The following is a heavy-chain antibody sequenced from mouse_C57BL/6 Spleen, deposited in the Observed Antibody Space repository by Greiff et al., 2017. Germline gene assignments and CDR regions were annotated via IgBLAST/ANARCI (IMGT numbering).Heavy chain of an antibody. CDR1: GFTFRSYG. J-gene: IGHJ4*01. D-gene: IGHD3-3*01. V-gene: IGHV5-6*01. CDR3: ARQGLYAMDY. Sequence: EVQLVESGGDLVKPGGSLKLSCAASGFTFRSYGMSWVRQTPDKRLEWVATISSGGSYTYYPDSVKGRFTISRDNAKNTLYLQMSSLRSEDTAMYYCARQGLYAMDYWGQGTSVTVSS. CDR2: ISSGGSYT.